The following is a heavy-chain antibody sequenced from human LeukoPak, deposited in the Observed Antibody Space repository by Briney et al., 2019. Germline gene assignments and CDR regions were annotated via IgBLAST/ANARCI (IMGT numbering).Heavy chain of an antibody. Sequence: SETLSLTCTVSGGSINNYYWSWIRQPPGKGLEWIGYIYYSGSTNYNPSLTSRVTISLDTSKNQFSLRLSSVTAADSVVYHRVRYSVSSYLCDYWGQGNLVTVSS. J-gene: IGHJ4*02. CDR1: GGSINNYY. CDR3: VRYSVSSYLCDY. D-gene: IGHD1-26*01. CDR2: IYYSGST. V-gene: IGHV4-59*01.